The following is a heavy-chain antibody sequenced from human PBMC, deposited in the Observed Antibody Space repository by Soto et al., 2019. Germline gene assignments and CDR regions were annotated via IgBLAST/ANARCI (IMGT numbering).Heavy chain of an antibody. D-gene: IGHD3-3*01. Sequence: QVQLQESGPGLVNPSQTLSLTCTVSGGSISSGDYYWSWIRQHPGKGLEWIGYIYYSGSTYYNPSLKSRVNISVDTSKKQFSLKLSSVTAADTAVYYCARWWSGSRQGFDPWGQGTLVTFSS. CDR3: ARWWSGSRQGFDP. CDR1: GGSISSGDYY. CDR2: IYYSGST. V-gene: IGHV4-31*03. J-gene: IGHJ5*02.